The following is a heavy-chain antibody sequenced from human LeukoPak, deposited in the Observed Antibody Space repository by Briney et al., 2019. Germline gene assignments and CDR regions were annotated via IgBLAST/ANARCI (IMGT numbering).Heavy chain of an antibody. J-gene: IGHJ4*02. V-gene: IGHV4-34*01. CDR2: INHSVST. CDR1: GGSFTGYC. CDR3: ARGEGSEAAAGFDY. Sequence: AETLSLTCAVYGGSFTGYCWSWIRQPPGKGLEWIGEINHSVSTNYNPSLKTRVTISVDTSKKQFSLKLRSVTDEDTAVYYCARGEGSEAAAGFDYWGQGTLVTVSS. D-gene: IGHD6-13*01.